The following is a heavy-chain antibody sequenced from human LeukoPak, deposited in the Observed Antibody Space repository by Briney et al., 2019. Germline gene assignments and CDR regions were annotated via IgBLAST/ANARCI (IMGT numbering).Heavy chain of an antibody. J-gene: IGHJ3*02. CDR3: AREAGRGPVEMATIPNPDAFDI. CDR2: IYSGGST. V-gene: IGHV3-53*05. CDR1: GFTVSSNY. Sequence: PGGSLRLSCAASGFTVSSNYMSWVRQAPGKGLEWVSVIYSGGSTYYADSVKGRFTISRDNSKNTLYLQMNSLGSEDTAEYYCAREAGRGPVEMATIPNPDAFDIWGQGTMVTVSS. D-gene: IGHD5-24*01.